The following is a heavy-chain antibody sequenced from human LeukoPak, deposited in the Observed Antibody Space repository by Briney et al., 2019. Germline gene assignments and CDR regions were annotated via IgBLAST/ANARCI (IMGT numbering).Heavy chain of an antibody. D-gene: IGHD4-23*01. CDR1: GDSISSSGDY. J-gene: IGHJ4*02. CDR2: IYYSGST. CDR3: ARRGNSGSFDY. V-gene: IGHV4-39*01. Sequence: SETLSLTCTVSGDSISSSGDYWGWIRQPPGKGLEWIGNIYYSGSTYYSPSLKSRVTIAVDTSKNQFSLKLTSVTAADTAVYYCARRGNSGSFDYWGQGTLVTVSS.